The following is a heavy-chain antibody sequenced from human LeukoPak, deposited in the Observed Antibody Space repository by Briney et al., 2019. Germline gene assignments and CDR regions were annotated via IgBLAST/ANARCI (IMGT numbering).Heavy chain of an antibody. J-gene: IGHJ6*03. CDR2: ISSSSSYI. CDR1: GFTFSSYS. Sequence: GGSLRLSCAASGFTFSSYSMNWVRQAPGKGLEWVSSISSSSSYIYFADSVKGRFTISRDNAKNSLYLQMNSLRAEDTAVYYCARRAVGNSYYYSMDVWGKGTTVTVSS. CDR3: ARRAVGNSYYYSMDV. D-gene: IGHD6-19*01. V-gene: IGHV3-21*01.